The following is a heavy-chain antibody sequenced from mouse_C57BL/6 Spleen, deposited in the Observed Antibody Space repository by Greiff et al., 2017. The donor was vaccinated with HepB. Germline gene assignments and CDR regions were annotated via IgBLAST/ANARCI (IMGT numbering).Heavy chain of an antibody. CDR1: GYTFTDYE. CDR2: IDPETGGT. V-gene: IGHV1-15*01. Sequence: QVQLQQSGAELVRPGASVTLSCKASGYTFTDYEMHWVKQTPVHGLEWIGAIDPETGGTAYNQKFKGKAILTADKSSSTAYMELRSLTSEDSAVYYCTRHGSSYEAYWYFDVWGTGTTVTVSS. D-gene: IGHD1-1*01. J-gene: IGHJ1*03. CDR3: TRHGSSYEAYWYFDV.